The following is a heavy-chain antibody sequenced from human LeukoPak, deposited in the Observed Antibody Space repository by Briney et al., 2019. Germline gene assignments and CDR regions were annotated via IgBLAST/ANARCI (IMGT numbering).Heavy chain of an antibody. Sequence: PGGSLRLSCTASGFTFSDNWMTCVRQAPGKGLEWVAKIKQDGSAKYYVDSVKGRFTIPRDNAKNSLYLQMDGLRVEDTGTYYCARWRVSTSERSDYWGQGTLVTVSS. CDR1: GFTFSDNW. D-gene: IGHD2-2*01. V-gene: IGHV3-7*01. J-gene: IGHJ4*02. CDR3: ARWRVSTSERSDY. CDR2: IKQDGSAK.